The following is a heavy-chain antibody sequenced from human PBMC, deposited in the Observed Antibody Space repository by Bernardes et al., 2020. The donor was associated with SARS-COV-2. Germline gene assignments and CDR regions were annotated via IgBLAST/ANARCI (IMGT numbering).Heavy chain of an antibody. J-gene: IGHJ3*02. CDR3: AKDGTPSGSYGDAFEI. D-gene: IGHD1-26*01. V-gene: IGHV3-23*01. Sequence: GGSLRLSCAASGFTFSSYAMSWVRQAPGKGLEWVSAISGSGGSTYYADSVKGRFTISRDNSKNTLYLQMNSLRAEDTAVYYCAKDGTPSGSYGDAFEIWGQGTMVTVSS. CDR2: ISGSGGST. CDR1: GFTFSSYA.